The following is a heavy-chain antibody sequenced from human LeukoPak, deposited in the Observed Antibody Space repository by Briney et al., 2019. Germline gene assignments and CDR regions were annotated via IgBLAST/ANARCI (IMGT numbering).Heavy chain of an antibody. CDR3: ARGGRVVLYYFDY. D-gene: IGHD2-15*01. J-gene: IGHJ4*02. CDR1: GFTFSSYA. Sequence: GRSLRLSCAASGFTFSSYAMHWVRQAPGKGLEWVAVISYDGSNKYYADSVKGRFTISRDNSKNTLYLQMNSLRAEDTAVYYCARGGRVVLYYFDYLGQGTLVTVSS. V-gene: IGHV3-30-3*01. CDR2: ISYDGSNK.